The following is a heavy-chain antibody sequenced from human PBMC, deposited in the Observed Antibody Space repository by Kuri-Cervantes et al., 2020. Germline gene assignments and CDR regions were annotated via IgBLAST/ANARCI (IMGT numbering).Heavy chain of an antibody. D-gene: IGHD3-22*01. CDR1: GFTFSSYA. Sequence: GESLKISCAASGFTFSSYAMHWVRQAPGKGLEWVAVISYDGSNKYYADSVKGRFTISRDNSKNTLYLQMNSLRAEDTAVYYCARQHPYYYDSSGYYRGDWFDPWGQGTLVTVSS. J-gene: IGHJ5*02. V-gene: IGHV3-30-3*01. CDR2: ISYDGSNK. CDR3: ARQHPYYYDSSGYYRGDWFDP.